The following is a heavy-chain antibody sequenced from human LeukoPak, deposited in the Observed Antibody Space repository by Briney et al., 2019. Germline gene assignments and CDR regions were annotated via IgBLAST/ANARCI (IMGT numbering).Heavy chain of an antibody. D-gene: IGHD3-3*01. CDR3: AFGLYYDFWSGYRDYFDY. Sequence: AGGSLRLSCAASGFTFSSCSMTWVRQAPGKGLEWVSSISSSSSYIYYADSVKGRFTISRDNAKNSLYLQMNSLRAEDTAVYYCAFGLYYDFWSGYRDYFDYWGQGTLVTVSS. CDR1: GFTFSSCS. CDR2: ISSSSSYI. V-gene: IGHV3-21*01. J-gene: IGHJ4*02.